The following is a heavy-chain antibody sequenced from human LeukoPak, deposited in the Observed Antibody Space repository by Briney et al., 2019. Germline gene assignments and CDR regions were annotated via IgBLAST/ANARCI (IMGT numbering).Heavy chain of an antibody. CDR3: ARHWKYCNVGDCHDNWFDP. J-gene: IGHJ5*02. V-gene: IGHV4-39*01. D-gene: IGHD2-8*02. Sequence: PSETLSLTCSVSGGSITTSGYYWGWLRQPPGKGLEWIASMYYSVITSYNPSLKSRVTTSVDTSKNHFSLRLSSVTAADTAVYYCARHWKYCNVGDCHDNWFDPWGQGTLVTVSS. CDR2: MYYSVIT. CDR1: GGSITTSGYY.